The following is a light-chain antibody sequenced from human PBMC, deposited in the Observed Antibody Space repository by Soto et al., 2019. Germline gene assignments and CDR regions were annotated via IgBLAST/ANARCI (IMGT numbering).Light chain of an antibody. CDR3: QQYYTWPPT. Sequence: EVVMTQSPATLSVSPGERVTLSCRASQSINVRLAWYHQRTGQEPRLLISGSSTRASVVPARFSGSGSGTEFTLTIDGLQAEDFAIYYCQQYYTWPPTFGQGTKAEIK. V-gene: IGKV3-15*01. CDR1: QSINVR. J-gene: IGKJ1*01. CDR2: GSS.